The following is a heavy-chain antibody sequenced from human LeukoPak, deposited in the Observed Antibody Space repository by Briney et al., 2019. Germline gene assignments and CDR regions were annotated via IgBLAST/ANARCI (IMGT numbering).Heavy chain of an antibody. CDR2: ICYSGTT. V-gene: IGHV4-39*01. Sequence: SETLSLPCSVSGGSISTSSYYWGWIRQPPGRGLGWIGSICYSGTTYYSPSLMSRVTISVDTSKNQFSLKLNSVTAADTAVYYCARHRLGIVVIPADAEHWGQGTLVTVSS. CDR3: ARHRLGIVVIPADAEH. D-gene: IGHD2-2*01. J-gene: IGHJ4*02. CDR1: GGSISTSSYY.